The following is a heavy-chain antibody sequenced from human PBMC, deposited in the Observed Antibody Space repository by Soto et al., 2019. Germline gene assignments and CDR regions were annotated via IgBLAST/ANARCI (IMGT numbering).Heavy chain of an antibody. CDR2: IRSKANSYAT. D-gene: IGHD3-10*01. Sequence: EVQLVESGGGLVQPGGSLKLSCAASGFTFSGSAMHWVRQASGKGLEWVGRIRSKANSYATAYAASVKGRFTISRDDSKNTAYLQMNSLKTEDTAVFYCTRLGDYWGQGTLVTVSS. J-gene: IGHJ4*02. CDR3: TRLGDY. CDR1: GFTFSGSA. V-gene: IGHV3-73*01.